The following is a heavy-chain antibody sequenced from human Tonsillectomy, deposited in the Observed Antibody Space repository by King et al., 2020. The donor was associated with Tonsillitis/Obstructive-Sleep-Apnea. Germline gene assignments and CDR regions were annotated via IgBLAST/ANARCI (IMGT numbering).Heavy chain of an antibody. J-gene: IGHJ4*02. CDR3: ARRHSVTVVPFDY. CDR2: INHRGST. V-gene: IGHV4-34*01. D-gene: IGHD1-20*01. Sequence: VQLQQWGAGLLKPSETLSLTCAVYGGSFSGHYWSWIRQPPGKGLEWIGEINHRGSTNYNPSLKSRVTISVDTSKNQFSLNLSSVTAADTAVYYCARRHSVTVVPFDYWGQGTLVTDSS. CDR1: GGSFSGHY.